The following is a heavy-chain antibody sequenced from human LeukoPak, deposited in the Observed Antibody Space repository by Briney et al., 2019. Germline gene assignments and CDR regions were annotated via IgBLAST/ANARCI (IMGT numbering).Heavy chain of an antibody. CDR3: AKCLTMTPDAFDI. V-gene: IGHV3-23*01. CDR2: ISGSGGRT. D-gene: IGHD4-17*01. J-gene: IGHJ3*02. Sequence: HTGGSLRLSCAASGFTFSSYAMSWVRQAPGKGLEWVSAISGSGGRTYYADSVRGRFTISRDNSKNTLYLQMNSLRAEDTAVYYCAKCLTMTPDAFDIWGQGTMVTVSS. CDR1: GFTFSSYA.